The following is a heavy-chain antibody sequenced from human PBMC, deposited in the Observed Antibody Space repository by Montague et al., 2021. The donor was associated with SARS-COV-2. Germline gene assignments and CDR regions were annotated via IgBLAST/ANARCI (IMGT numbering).Heavy chain of an antibody. CDR3: ARDNAGWPDAFDI. V-gene: IGHV3-48*03. CDR2: ISTSGRGI. D-gene: IGHD6-19*01. Sequence: SLRLSCAASGFPFSSYEMNWVRQAPGKGLEWVSYISTSGRGIHYADSVKGRFTISRDNAKNSLYLEMNSLRAEDTAVYYCARDNAGWPDAFDIWGQGTIVTVSS. CDR1: GFPFSSYE. J-gene: IGHJ3*02.